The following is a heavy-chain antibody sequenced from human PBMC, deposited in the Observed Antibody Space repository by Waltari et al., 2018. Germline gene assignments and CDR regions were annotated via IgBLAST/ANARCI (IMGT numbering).Heavy chain of an antibody. J-gene: IGHJ4*02. CDR3: VRDWRAGYFGPVRDTSFDH. V-gene: IGHV4-38-2*02. CDR1: GYSIRSEYY. D-gene: IGHD3-22*01. CDR2: IFHCGDT. Sequence: QFQLQESGPGLVKPSETLSLTCRVSGYSIRSEYYWGWMRQPPGKGLEWIGSIFHCGDTYYNPSLKSRVTISVDTSKNQLSLKLHSVTAADTAVYYCVRDWRAGYFGPVRDTSFDHWGQGTLVTVSS.